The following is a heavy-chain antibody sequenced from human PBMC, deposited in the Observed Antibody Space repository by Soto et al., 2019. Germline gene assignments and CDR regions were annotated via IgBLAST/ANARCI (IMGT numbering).Heavy chain of an antibody. J-gene: IGHJ6*02. CDR2: IWYDGSNK. V-gene: IGHV3-33*01. D-gene: IGHD2-2*03. Sequence: QVQLVESGGGVVQPGRSLRLSCAASGFTFSSYGMHWVRQAPGKGLERVAVIWYDGSNKYYADSVKGRFTISRDNSKNTLYLQMNSLRAEDTAVYYCARDSGHTLDKYGGMDVWGQGTTVTVSS. CDR1: GFTFSSYG. CDR3: ARDSGHTLDKYGGMDV.